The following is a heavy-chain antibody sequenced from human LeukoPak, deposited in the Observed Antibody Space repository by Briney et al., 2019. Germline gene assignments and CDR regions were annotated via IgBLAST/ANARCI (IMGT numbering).Heavy chain of an antibody. J-gene: IGHJ5*02. D-gene: IGHD6-13*01. V-gene: IGHV4-61*02. CDR1: GGSISSGSYY. Sequence: KPSQTLSLTCTVSGGSISSGSYYWSWIRQPAGKGLEWIGRIYTSGSTNYNPSLKSRVTMSVDTSKNQFSLKLSSVTAADTAVYYCARDRAGIAAAGWFDPWGQGTLVTVSS. CDR3: ARDRAGIAAAGWFDP. CDR2: IYTSGST.